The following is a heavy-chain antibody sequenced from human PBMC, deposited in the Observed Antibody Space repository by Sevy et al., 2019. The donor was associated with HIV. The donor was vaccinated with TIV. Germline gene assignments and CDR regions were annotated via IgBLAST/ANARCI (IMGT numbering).Heavy chain of an antibody. J-gene: IGHJ4*02. V-gene: IGHV3-7*01. D-gene: IGHD2-15*01. Sequence: GGSLRLSCAASGFTFSGYWMSWVRQAPGKGLQWVANIKQDGSKNEFVDSVKGRFTISRDNPKNSLYLQMNSLRAEDTAVYYCVRERAGGFDYWGQGTLVTVSS. CDR3: VRERAGGFDY. CDR2: IKQDGSKN. CDR1: GFTFSGYW.